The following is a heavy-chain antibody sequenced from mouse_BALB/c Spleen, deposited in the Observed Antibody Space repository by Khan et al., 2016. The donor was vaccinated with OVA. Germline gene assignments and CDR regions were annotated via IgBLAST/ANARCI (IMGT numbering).Heavy chain of an antibody. J-gene: IGHJ3*01. V-gene: IGHV1-5*01. CDR3: TRRNWDVAWFAY. CDR2: IYPGNTDT. Sequence: EVQLQQSGTVLARPGASVKMSCKASGYTFTSYWMHWVKQRPGQGLEWIGDIYPGNTDTNYNQKFKGKAKLTAVTSTSTAYMERSSLTNEDSAVYYWTRRNWDVAWFAYWGQGTLVTVSA. D-gene: IGHD4-1*01. CDR1: GYTFTSYW.